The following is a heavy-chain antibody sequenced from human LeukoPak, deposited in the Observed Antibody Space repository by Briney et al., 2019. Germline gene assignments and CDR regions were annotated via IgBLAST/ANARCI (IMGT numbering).Heavy chain of an antibody. D-gene: IGHD3-22*01. Sequence: SVKVSCKASGGTFSSYAISWVRQAPGQGLEWMGRIIPILGIANYAQKFQGRVTITADESTSTAYMELSSLRSEDTAVYYCAREKVIGHDAFDIWGQGTMVTVSS. V-gene: IGHV1-69*04. J-gene: IGHJ3*02. CDR1: GGTFSSYA. CDR2: IIPILGIA. CDR3: AREKVIGHDAFDI.